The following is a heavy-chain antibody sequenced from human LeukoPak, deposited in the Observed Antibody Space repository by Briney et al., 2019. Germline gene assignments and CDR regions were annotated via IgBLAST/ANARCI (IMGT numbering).Heavy chain of an antibody. CDR2: IIPIFGTA. CDR1: GGTFSIYA. Sequence: SVRVSCKASGGTFSIYAISWVRQAPGQGLEWMGGIIPIFGTANYAQKFQGRVTITADESTSTAYMELSSLRSEDTAVYYCARDDYGGNSGYFDYWGQGTLVTVSS. J-gene: IGHJ4*02. D-gene: IGHD4-23*01. CDR3: ARDDYGGNSGYFDY. V-gene: IGHV1-69*13.